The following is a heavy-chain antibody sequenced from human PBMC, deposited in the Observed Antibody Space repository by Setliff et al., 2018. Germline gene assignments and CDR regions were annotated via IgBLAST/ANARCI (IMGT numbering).Heavy chain of an antibody. CDR3: ARSETCHSTHCSPYDY. Sequence: PGGSLRLSCAASGFTFSSYAMSWVRQAPGKGLEWVSAISGSGGSTYYADSVKGRFTISRDNAKNSLYLQMNSLRAEDTAVYYCARSETCHSTHCSPYDYWGQGTPVTVSS. CDR1: GFTFSSYA. D-gene: IGHD2-2*01. CDR2: ISGSGGST. V-gene: IGHV3-23*01. J-gene: IGHJ4*02.